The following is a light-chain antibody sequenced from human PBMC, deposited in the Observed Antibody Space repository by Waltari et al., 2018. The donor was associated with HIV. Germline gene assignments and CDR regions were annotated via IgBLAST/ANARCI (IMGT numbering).Light chain of an antibody. Sequence: QAGLTQPPSLSVGLGQTATPTCTRDRNNVYDQGAAWLQHHPGHPPKVLPHRKNNRASGVSEKFSAFRSGKTAFLTTTGLRPEDEADYFCSAWDNTLNGWLFGGGTQLTVL. J-gene: IGLJ3*02. CDR1: RNNVYDQG. CDR3: SAWDNTLNGWL. V-gene: IGLV10-54*04. CDR2: RKN.